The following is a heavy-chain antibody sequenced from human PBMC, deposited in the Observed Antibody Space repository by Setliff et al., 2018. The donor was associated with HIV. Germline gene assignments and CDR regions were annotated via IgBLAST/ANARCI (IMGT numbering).Heavy chain of an antibody. CDR2: IDTDNGYR. CDR1: GSTFRDSA. J-gene: IGHJ4*02. D-gene: IGHD2-2*01. CDR3: ARWCAAAGCYPAIYHFDS. Sequence: ASEKVSCKASGSTFRDSAIHWVRQAPGQRLEWMGRIDTDNGYRRYSPKLQGRVTITNDTSANTAYMELRGLRSEDTAVYYCARWCAAAGCYPAIYHFDSWGQGTLVTVSS. V-gene: IGHV1-3*04.